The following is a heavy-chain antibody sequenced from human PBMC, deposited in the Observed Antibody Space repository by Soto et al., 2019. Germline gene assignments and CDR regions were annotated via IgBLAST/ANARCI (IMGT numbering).Heavy chain of an antibody. V-gene: IGHV3-9*01. CDR3: TKARLWGGDGYNSYYYNAMDV. Sequence: EMQLVESGGGLVQPGMSLRLSCAASGFTFDDYAMYWVRQVPGKGLEWVSGISWNSGRIGYADSVKGRFTISRDNAKNTLYLKMNRLRTEDTALYYCTKARLWGGDGYNSYYYNAMDVWGQWTTVTVAS. D-gene: IGHD1-20*01. CDR2: ISWNSGRI. CDR1: GFTFDDYA. J-gene: IGHJ6*02.